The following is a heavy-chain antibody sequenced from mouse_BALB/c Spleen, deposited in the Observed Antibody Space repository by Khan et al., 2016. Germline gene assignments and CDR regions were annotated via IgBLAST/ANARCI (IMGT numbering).Heavy chain of an antibody. CDR2: IWAGGST. Sequence: QVQLQQSGPGLVAPSQSLSITCTVSGFSLTNSGVHWVRQPPRKGLDWLGVIWAGGSTDYNSALMSRLSIPRDTSQNQVFLKMNSLQTDDTARYYCARDGPDFDAWFAAWGKETLVTVSA. V-gene: IGHV2-9*02. CDR1: GFSLTNSG. J-gene: IGHJ3*01. CDR3: ARDGPDFDAWFAA.